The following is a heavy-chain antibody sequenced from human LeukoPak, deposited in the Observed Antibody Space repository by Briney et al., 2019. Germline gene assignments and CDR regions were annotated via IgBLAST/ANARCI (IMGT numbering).Heavy chain of an antibody. CDR2: IYAGGST. Sequence: GGSLRLSCAVSGFRVTNDYMNWVRQAPGKGLEWVSIIYAGGSTYYADSVKGRFTISRDNAKNTLYLQMNSLRAEDTAVYYCVRVGEDYGDRWDFWGQGTLVTVSS. J-gene: IGHJ4*02. CDR3: VRVGEDYGDRWDF. CDR1: GFRVTNDY. V-gene: IGHV3-66*01. D-gene: IGHD4-17*01.